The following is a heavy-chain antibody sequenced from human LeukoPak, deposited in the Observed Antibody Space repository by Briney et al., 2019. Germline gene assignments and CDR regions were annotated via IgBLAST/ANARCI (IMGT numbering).Heavy chain of an antibody. J-gene: IGHJ4*02. Sequence: GSLRLSCAASGFTFSRYWMNWVRHSPGKGLEWVANIKQDGSEKNYVDSVKGRFTISRDNAKNSLYLQMSSLRAEDTAVYYCASLFGDYWGQGTLVTVSS. CDR3: ASLFGDY. V-gene: IGHV3-7*02. D-gene: IGHD3-10*02. CDR2: IKQDGSEK. CDR1: GFTFSRYW.